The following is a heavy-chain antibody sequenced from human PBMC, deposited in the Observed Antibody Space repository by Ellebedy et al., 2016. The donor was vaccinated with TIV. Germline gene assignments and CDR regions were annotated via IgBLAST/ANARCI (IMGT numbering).Heavy chain of an antibody. D-gene: IGHD4-17*01. V-gene: IGHV3-7*01. Sequence: GESLKISCAASGFSFSSYWMAWVRQAPGKGLEWVANINQDGREKYYVDSVKGRFTISRDNTESSLYLQMNSLRAEDTALYYCATDGSYGDFRSPAHAFETWGQGTMVSVSS. CDR3: ATDGSYGDFRSPAHAFET. J-gene: IGHJ3*02. CDR1: GFSFSSYW. CDR2: INQDGREK.